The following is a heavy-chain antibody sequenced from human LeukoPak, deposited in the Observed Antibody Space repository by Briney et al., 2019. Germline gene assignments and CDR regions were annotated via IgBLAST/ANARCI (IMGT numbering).Heavy chain of an antibody. CDR1: GFTFSSYH. CDR3: ARAVGSNSSA. V-gene: IGHV3-7*01. J-gene: IGHJ5*02. D-gene: IGHD6-6*01. Sequence: GGSLRLSCAASGFTFSSYHMHWVRPAPGKGLEWVANIKQDGSETHYVASVKGRFTISRDNAENSVYLQMSSLSVEDTAVYYCARAVGSNSSAWGQGTLVTVSS. CDR2: IKQDGSET.